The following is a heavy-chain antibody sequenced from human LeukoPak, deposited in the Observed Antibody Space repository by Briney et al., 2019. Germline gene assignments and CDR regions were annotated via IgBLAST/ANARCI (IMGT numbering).Heavy chain of an antibody. V-gene: IGHV1-69*05. CDR3: ARDSGDYGDYYMDV. J-gene: IGHJ6*03. Sequence: ASVKVSCKASGGTFSSYAISWVRQAPGQGLEWMGRIIPIFGTANYAQKFQGRVTMTRDTSISTAYMELSRLRSDDTAVYYCARDSGDYGDYYMDVWGKGTTATVSS. CDR1: GGTFSSYA. D-gene: IGHD4-17*01. CDR2: IIPIFGTA.